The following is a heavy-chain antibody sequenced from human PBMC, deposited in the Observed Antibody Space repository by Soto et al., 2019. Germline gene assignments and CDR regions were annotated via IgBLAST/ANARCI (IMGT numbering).Heavy chain of an antibody. D-gene: IGHD5-12*01. CDR3: AREGDGYNCNDY. V-gene: IGHV3-15*01. CDR1: GFTFSNAW. J-gene: IGHJ4*02. Sequence: EVQLVESGGGLVKPGGSLRLSCAASGFTFSNAWMSWVRQAPGKGLEWVGRIKSKTDGGTTDYAAPVKGRFTISRDNAKNSLYLQMNSLRAEDTAVYYCAREGDGYNCNDYWGQGTLVTVSS. CDR2: IKSKTDGGTT.